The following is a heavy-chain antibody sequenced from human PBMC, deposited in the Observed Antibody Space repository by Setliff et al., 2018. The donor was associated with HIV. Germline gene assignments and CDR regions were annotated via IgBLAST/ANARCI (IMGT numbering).Heavy chain of an antibody. CDR3: ARQAGHVGDNFDY. D-gene: IGHD2-21*01. V-gene: IGHV1-69*02. CDR2: IIPMVGFA. J-gene: IGHJ4*02. Sequence: SVKVSCKASGDIFSYQTYSWVRQAPGQGLEWMGSIIPMVGFANYEGKFQGRVTIIADASTNTTYLDLTSLRSEDTALYFCARQAGHVGDNFDYWGQGTLVTVSS. CDR1: GDIFSYQT.